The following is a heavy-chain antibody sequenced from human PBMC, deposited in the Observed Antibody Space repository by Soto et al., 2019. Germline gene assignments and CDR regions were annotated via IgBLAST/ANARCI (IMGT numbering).Heavy chain of an antibody. Sequence: SLVNGSCKAAGETISVDAIGWGRMTTGQGLEWMGGIIPIFGTANYAQKFQGRVTITADESTSTAYMELSSLRPEDTAVYYCARGVMITFGEPSYYGMDVWGHGTTVTVS. CDR3: ARGVMITFGEPSYYGMDV. J-gene: IGHJ6*01. D-gene: IGHD3-16*01. V-gene: IGHV1-69*13. CDR2: IIPIFGTA. CDR1: GETISVDA.